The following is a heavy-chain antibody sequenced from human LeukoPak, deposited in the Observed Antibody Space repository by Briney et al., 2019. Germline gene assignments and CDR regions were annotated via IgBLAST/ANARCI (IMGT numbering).Heavy chain of an antibody. CDR3: AGGYSDYSPYYFDY. V-gene: IGHV4-59*01. CDR1: GGSIRSYY. Sequence: SETLSLTCTVSGGSIRSYYWSWIRQPPGKGLEWIGYIYYSGSTNYNPSLKSRVTISVDTSKNQFSLKLSSVTAADTAVYYCAGGYSDYSPYYFDYWGQGALVTVSS. J-gene: IGHJ4*02. D-gene: IGHD5-12*01. CDR2: IYYSGST.